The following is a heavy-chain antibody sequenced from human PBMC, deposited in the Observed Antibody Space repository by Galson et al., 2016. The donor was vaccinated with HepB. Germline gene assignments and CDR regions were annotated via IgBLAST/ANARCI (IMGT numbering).Heavy chain of an antibody. CDR2: ISAYNGDT. Sequence: SVKVSCKASGYTFTTYGISWVRQAPGQGLEWMGWISAYNGDTNYAQKLQGRVTMTTDTSTSTAYMELRSLSSDDTAVYYCAKLTENYYDSSGYFDYWGQGTLVTVSA. V-gene: IGHV1-18*01. J-gene: IGHJ4*02. CDR1: GYTFTTYG. CDR3: AKLTENYYDSSGYFDY. D-gene: IGHD3-22*01.